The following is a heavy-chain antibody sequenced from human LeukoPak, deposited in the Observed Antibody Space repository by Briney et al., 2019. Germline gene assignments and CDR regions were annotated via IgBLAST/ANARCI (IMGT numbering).Heavy chain of an antibody. CDR1: GYSISSGYY. Sequence: PSETLSLTCTVSGYSISSGYYWGWIRQPPGKGLEWIGSIYHSGSTYYNPSLKSRVIISVDTSKNQFSPKLSSVTAADTAVYYCAREKYWFDPWGQGTLVTVSS. CDR3: AREKYWFDP. J-gene: IGHJ5*02. CDR2: IYHSGST. V-gene: IGHV4-38-2*02.